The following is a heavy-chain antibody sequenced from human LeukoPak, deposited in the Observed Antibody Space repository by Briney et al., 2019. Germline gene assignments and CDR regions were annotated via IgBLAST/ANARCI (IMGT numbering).Heavy chain of an antibody. J-gene: IGHJ6*02. D-gene: IGHD3-10*01. CDR1: GYTFTSYD. CDR2: MNPNSGNT. V-gene: IGHV1-8*01. Sequence: ASVKVSCKASGYTFTSYDINWVRQAPGQGLEWMGWMNPNSGNTGYAQKFQGRVTMTRNTSISTAYMELSSLRSEDTAVYYCAVTYYYGSGSFLAYYYGMDVWGQGTTVTVSS. CDR3: AVTYYYGSGSFLAYYYGMDV.